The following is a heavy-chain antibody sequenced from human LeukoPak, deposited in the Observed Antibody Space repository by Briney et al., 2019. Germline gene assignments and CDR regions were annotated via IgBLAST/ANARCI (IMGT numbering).Heavy chain of an antibody. CDR3: AKSRAAATALLFDY. D-gene: IGHD6-13*01. CDR2: ISGDGDST. V-gene: IGHV3-23*01. J-gene: IGHJ4*02. CDR1: GFSFSTFA. Sequence: PGGSLRLSCAASGFSFSTFAMSWVRQTPGKGLEWVSAISGDGDSTYYADSVKGRFTISRDNSKNTLYLQISSLRAEDTAVYYCAKSRAAATALLFDYWGQGTLVTVSS.